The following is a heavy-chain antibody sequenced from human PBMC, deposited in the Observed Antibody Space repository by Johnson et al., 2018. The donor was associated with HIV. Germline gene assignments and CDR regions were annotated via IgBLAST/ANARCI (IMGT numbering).Heavy chain of an antibody. CDR3: VCLRAWTFDI. Sequence: VQLVESGGGLVKPGGSLRLSCAASGFTFSDSYMAWIRQAPGKGLEWVSVIYSGGSTYYADSVRGRFTISRDNSKNTLYLQMNSLRAEDTAVYYCVCLRAWTFDIWGQGTMVTVSS. CDR1: GFTFSDSY. V-gene: IGHV3-66*02. CDR2: IYSGGST. D-gene: IGHD3-10*01. J-gene: IGHJ3*02.